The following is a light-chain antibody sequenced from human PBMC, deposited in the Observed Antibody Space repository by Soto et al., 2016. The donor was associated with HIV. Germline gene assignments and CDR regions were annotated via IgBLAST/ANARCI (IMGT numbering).Light chain of an antibody. CDR3: QAWDSTTVV. V-gene: IGLV3-1*01. CDR1: ELGHKY. J-gene: IGLJ2*01. CDR2: QND. Sequence: SFELTQPPSVSVSPGQTASITCFSDELGHKYVWWYQQKSGPSPLLVMYQNDKRPSGIPERFSGSNSGNTATLTISGSQAMDEADYYCQAWDSTTVVFGGGTRLTVL.